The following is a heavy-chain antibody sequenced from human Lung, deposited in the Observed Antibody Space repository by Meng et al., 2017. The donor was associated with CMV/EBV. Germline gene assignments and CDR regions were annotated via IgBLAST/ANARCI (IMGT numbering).Heavy chain of an antibody. CDR1: GFTFSSYA. Sequence: GESLKISCAASGFTFSSYAMSWVRQAPGKGLEWVSAISGSGGSTYYADSVKGRSTISRDNSKNTLYLQMNSLRAEDTAVYYCAKRLGGLLSSDADLGYWGQGTLVTVSS. J-gene: IGHJ4*02. D-gene: IGHD3-10*01. V-gene: IGHV3-23*01. CDR2: ISGSGGST. CDR3: AKRLGGLLSSDADLGY.